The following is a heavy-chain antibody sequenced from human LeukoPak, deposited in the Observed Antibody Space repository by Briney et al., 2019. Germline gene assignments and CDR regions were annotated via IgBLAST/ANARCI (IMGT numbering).Heavy chain of an antibody. J-gene: IGHJ6*02. Sequence: PGGSLRLSCAASGFTFRSYWMSWVRQAPGKGLEWVANIKQDGSEKYYVDSVKGRFTISRDNAKNTLSLHMNSLRAEDTAVYYCARDNDYYSGMGVWGQGTTVTVSS. D-gene: IGHD2-8*01. CDR2: IKQDGSEK. CDR3: ARDNDYYSGMGV. V-gene: IGHV3-7*01. CDR1: GFTFRSYW.